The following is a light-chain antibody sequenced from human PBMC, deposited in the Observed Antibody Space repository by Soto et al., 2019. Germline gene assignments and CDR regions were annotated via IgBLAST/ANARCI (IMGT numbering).Light chain of an antibody. Sequence: QSVLTQPPSVSGTPGQRVTISCSGGISNIGTNYVHWFQQLPGTAPNVLSNRDNQRPSGVPDRFSGTNPGASAPLAISRLEYEDVAEYYCAAWDDTVRSYVFGTGTKLTVL. CDR2: RDN. J-gene: IGLJ1*01. CDR1: ISNIGTNY. V-gene: IGLV1-47*01. CDR3: AAWDDTVRSYV.